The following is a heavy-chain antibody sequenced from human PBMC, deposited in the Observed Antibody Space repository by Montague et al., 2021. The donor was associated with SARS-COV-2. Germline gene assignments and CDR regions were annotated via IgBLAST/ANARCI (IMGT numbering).Heavy chain of an antibody. V-gene: IGHV4-31*03. CDR1: GGSISSGGYY. D-gene: IGHD2-21*01. J-gene: IGHJ3*02. Sequence: TLSLTCTVSGGSISSGGYYWSWIRQHPGKGLEWIGYIYYSGSTYYNPSLKNRVTISVDTSKNQFSLKLSSVTAADTAVYYCARAFVVVIAIDAFDIWGQGTMVTVSS. CDR2: IYYSGST. CDR3: ARAFVVVIAIDAFDI.